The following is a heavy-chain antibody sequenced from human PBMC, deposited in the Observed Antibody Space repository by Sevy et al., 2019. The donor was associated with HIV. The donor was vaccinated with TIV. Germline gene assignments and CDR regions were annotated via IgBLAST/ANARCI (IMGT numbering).Heavy chain of an antibody. CDR1: GFTFSTYA. D-gene: IGHD3-22*01. J-gene: IGHJ5*02. CDR2: ISRTPATT. V-gene: IGHV3-48*02. Sequence: GGSLRLSCKTSGFTFSTYAMHWVRQAPGKGLEWVASISRTPATTYYADSVRDRFTISRDNAKNSLYLETNSLRDEDTAVYYCAREAYYYDSREANWFDPWGQGTLVTVSS. CDR3: AREAYYYDSREANWFDP.